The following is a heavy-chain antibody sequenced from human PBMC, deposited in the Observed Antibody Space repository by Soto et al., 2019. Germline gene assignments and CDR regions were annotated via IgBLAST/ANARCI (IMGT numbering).Heavy chain of an antibody. D-gene: IGHD3-10*01. CDR2: ISYSGSA. CDR3: ARGGSGSTLDY. CDR1: GGSISSQY. Sequence: SETLSLTXTVSGGSISSQYWSWIRQPPGKGLEWIGYISYSGSAKYNPSLKSRATISGDTSKNQFSLKLNSVTAADTAVYFCARGGSGSTLDYWGQGTLVTVSS. J-gene: IGHJ4*02. V-gene: IGHV4-59*11.